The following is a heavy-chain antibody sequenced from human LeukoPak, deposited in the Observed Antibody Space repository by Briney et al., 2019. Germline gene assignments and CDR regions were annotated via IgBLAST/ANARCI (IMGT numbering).Heavy chain of an antibody. V-gene: IGHV3-21*01. D-gene: IGHD3-3*01. Sequence: GGSLRLSCAASGFTFSSYSMNWVRQAPGKGLEWVSSISSSSSYIYYADSVKGRFTISRDNAKNSLYLQMNSLRAEDTAVYYCARDRYDFWSGYPTPSDAFDIWGQGTMVTVSS. CDR1: GFTFSSYS. CDR2: ISSSSSYI. CDR3: ARDRYDFWSGYPTPSDAFDI. J-gene: IGHJ3*02.